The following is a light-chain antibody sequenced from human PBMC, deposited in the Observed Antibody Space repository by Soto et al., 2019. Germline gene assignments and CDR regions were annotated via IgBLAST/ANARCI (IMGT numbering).Light chain of an antibody. J-gene: IGLJ1*01. V-gene: IGLV7-43*01. Sequence: QTVVTQEPSLTGSPGGTVTLTCASSTGAVTSGYYPTWFQQKPGQAPRALIYSINNKYSWTPARFSGSLLGGKAALTLSDVQPEDEAEYYCLLYQGGAYVFGAGTKVTVL. CDR1: TGAVTSGYY. CDR3: LLYQGGAYV. CDR2: SIN.